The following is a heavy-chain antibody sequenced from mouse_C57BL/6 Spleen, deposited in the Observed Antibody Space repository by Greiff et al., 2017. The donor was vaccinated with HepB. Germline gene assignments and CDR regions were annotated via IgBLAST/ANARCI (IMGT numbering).Heavy chain of an antibody. D-gene: IGHD3-2*02. Sequence: QVQLQQSGPELVKPGASVKISCKASGYAFSSSWMNWVKQRPGKGLEWIGRIYPGDGDTNYNGKFKGKATLTADKSSSTAYMQLSSLTSEDSAVYFCARSSDSSGYGAWFAYWGQGTLVTVSA. CDR2: IYPGDGDT. CDR3: ARSSDSSGYGAWFAY. J-gene: IGHJ3*01. V-gene: IGHV1-82*01. CDR1: GYAFSSSW.